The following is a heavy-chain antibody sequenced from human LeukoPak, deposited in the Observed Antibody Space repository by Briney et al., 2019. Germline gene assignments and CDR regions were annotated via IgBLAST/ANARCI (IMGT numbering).Heavy chain of an antibody. Sequence: GGPLRLSCAASGFTVSSNYMSWVRQAPGKGLEWVSVIYSGGSTYYAYSVKGRFTISRDNSKNTLYLQMNSLRAEDTAVYYCANEAYGSGSYYTDYWGQGTLVTVSS. D-gene: IGHD3-10*01. J-gene: IGHJ4*02. CDR3: ANEAYGSGSYYTDY. CDR1: GFTVSSNY. CDR2: IYSGGST. V-gene: IGHV3-66*01.